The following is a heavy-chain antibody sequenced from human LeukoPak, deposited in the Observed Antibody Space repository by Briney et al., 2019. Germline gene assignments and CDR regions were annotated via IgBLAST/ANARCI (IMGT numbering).Heavy chain of an antibody. J-gene: IGHJ4*02. V-gene: IGHV3-48*04. D-gene: IGHD6-6*01. CDR2: ISSGSGTI. CDR3: ARSIAGETQY. Sequence: GGSLSLSCAASGFIFSSYSMHWVRQAPGKGLEWVSYISSGSGTIYYADSVKGRFTTSRDNAKNSLYLQMNSLRAEDTAVYYCARSIAGETQYWGQGTLVTVSS. CDR1: GFIFSSYS.